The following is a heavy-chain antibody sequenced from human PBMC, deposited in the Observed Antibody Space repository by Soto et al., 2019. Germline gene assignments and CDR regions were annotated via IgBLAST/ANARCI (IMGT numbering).Heavy chain of an antibody. J-gene: IGHJ6*02. CDR2: INHSGST. V-gene: IGHV4-34*01. CDR1: VGPFSGYY. CDR3: ARGQRGQSYPYYYYYYGMDV. Sequence: SETLSLHCSVYVGPFSGYYWSWIRHRRVAVPKWIGEINHSGSTNYSPSLKSRVTISVDTSKNQFSLKLSSVTAADTAVYYCARGQRGQSYPYYYYYYGMDVWGQGTTVTGSS.